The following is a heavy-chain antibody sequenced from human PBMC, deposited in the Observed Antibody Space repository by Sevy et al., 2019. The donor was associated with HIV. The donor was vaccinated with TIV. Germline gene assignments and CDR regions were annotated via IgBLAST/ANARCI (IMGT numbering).Heavy chain of an antibody. V-gene: IGHV4-59*08. CDR1: GGSINSDH. CDR3: ARRNDFAI. Sequence: SETLSLTCTVSGGSINSDHWNWIRQPPGKGLEWIGYVYYTGGTNYNPPLKNQVTISVDRTKNQFSLKLTSVTAADTAVYYCARRNDFAIWGQGTMVTVSS. CDR2: VYYTGGT. J-gene: IGHJ3*02.